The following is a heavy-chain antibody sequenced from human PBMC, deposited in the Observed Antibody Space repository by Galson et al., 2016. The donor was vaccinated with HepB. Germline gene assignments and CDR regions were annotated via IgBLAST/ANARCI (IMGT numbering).Heavy chain of an antibody. J-gene: IGHJ5*02. D-gene: IGHD1-26*01. CDR2: IYHSGTT. CDR3: ARNSGGSYLGWFDP. Sequence: ETLSLTCAVSSGSISSSNWWTWVRQPPGKGLEWIGEIYHSGTTHYNPSLESRVTISVDKSKNQFSLKLNSVTAADTAVYYCARNSGGSYLGWFDPWGQGTLVTVSS. CDR1: SGSISSSNW. V-gene: IGHV4-4*02.